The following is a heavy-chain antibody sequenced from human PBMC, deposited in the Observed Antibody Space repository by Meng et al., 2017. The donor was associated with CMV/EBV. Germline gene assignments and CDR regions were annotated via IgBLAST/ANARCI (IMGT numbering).Heavy chain of an antibody. J-gene: IGHJ6*02. CDR2: INPSGGST. CDR1: GYTFTSYY. D-gene: IGHD5-12*01. Sequence: ASVKVSCKASGYTFTSYYMHWVRQAPGQGLEWMGIINPSGGSTSYAQKFQGRVTMTRDTSTSTVYMELSSLRSEDTAVYYCARGDYSGYDRPGYSMDVWGQGTTVTVSS. V-gene: IGHV1-46*01. CDR3: ARGDYSGYDRPGYSMDV.